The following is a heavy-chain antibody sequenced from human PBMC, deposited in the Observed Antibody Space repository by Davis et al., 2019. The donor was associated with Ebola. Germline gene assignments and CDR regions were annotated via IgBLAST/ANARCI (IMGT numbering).Heavy chain of an antibody. CDR3: TRDVLGSGSSEVAFDI. CDR2: IYTGGAT. J-gene: IGHJ3*02. CDR1: GFTFTSFW. D-gene: IGHD6-6*01. Sequence: GESLKISCAASGFTFTSFWMSWVRQAPGKGLEWVSAIYTGGATYYGDSVKGRFTISRENSENTVYLQMNSVTPEDTAVYYCTRDVLGSGSSEVAFDIWGQGTMVTVSS. V-gene: IGHV3-66*02.